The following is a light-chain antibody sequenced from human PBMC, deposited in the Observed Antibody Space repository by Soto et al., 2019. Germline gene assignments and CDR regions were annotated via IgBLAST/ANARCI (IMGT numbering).Light chain of an antibody. Sequence: EMVMTQSPATLSVSPGEGATLSCRASQSVSSKLAWYQQKPGQAPRLLIYGASNRATGIPDRFSGSGSGTDFTLTISRLEPEDFAVYYCQQYGSSGTFGQGTKVDIK. V-gene: IGKV3-20*01. CDR3: QQYGSSGT. J-gene: IGKJ1*01. CDR2: GAS. CDR1: QSVSSK.